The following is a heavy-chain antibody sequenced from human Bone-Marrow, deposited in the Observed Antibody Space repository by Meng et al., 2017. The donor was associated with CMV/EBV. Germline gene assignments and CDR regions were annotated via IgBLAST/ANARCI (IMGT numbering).Heavy chain of an antibody. Sequence: GESLKISCSASGFSFSSYWMTWVRQAPGKGLEWVSSISSSSSYIYYADSVKGRFTISRDNAKNSLYLQMNSLRAEDTAVYYCASEGCGGDCYSFRSFYYYYGMAVWGQGTTVTVYS. J-gene: IGHJ6*02. D-gene: IGHD2-21*01. CDR2: ISSSSSYI. V-gene: IGHV3-21*01. CDR1: GFSFSSYW. CDR3: ASEGCGGDCYSFRSFYYYYGMAV.